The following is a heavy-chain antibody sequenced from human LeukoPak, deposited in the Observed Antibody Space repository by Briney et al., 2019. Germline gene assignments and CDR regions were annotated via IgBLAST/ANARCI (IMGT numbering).Heavy chain of an antibody. J-gene: IGHJ4*02. CDR1: DGSISSYY. Sequence: SETLSLTCTVSDGSISSYYWGWIRQPPGKGLEWIGSIYYSGSTYYNPSLKSRVTISVDTSKNQFSLKLRSVTAADTAVYYCARPTPYCTNGVCPDYWGQGTLVTVSS. CDR2: IYYSGST. CDR3: ARPTPYCTNGVCPDY. D-gene: IGHD2-8*01. V-gene: IGHV4-39*01.